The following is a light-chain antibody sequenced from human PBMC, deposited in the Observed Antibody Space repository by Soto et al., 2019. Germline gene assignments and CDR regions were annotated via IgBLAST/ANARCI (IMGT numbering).Light chain of an antibody. CDR1: QSVSSSY. V-gene: IGKV3-20*01. CDR3: QRYGSSPPVT. Sequence: EIVLTQSPGTLSLSPGERATLSCRASQSVSSSYLAWYQQKPGQAPRLLIYGASGRATGIPDRFSGSGSGADFTLTISSLEPEDFAVYYCQRYGSSPPVTFGQGTRLEIK. CDR2: GAS. J-gene: IGKJ5*01.